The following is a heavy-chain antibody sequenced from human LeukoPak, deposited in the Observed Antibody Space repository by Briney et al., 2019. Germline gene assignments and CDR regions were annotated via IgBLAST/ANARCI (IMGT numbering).Heavy chain of an antibody. V-gene: IGHV3-7*04. CDR2: IKPEGSEK. CDR1: GLIFSKYW. CDR3: ARAASALY. J-gene: IGHJ4*02. Sequence: GGSLRLSCAASGLIFSKYWMTWVRQAPGKGLEWVASIKPEGSEKYYLDSVKGRFTISRDNARDSIYLQMNSLRDDDTSVYFCARAASALYWGRGTLVTVSS. D-gene: IGHD6-19*01.